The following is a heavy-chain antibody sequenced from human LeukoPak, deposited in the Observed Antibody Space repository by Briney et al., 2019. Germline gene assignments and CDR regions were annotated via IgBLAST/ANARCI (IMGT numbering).Heavy chain of an antibody. D-gene: IGHD2-2*01. CDR1: GFTFSSHW. J-gene: IGHJ6*03. CDR3: ARVGCSSTSCDYYYYMDV. Sequence: GGSLRLSCAASGFTFSSHWMHWVRQAPGKGLVWVSRINRDGSSTNYADSVKGRFTISRDNAKNALYLQMNGLRAEDTAVYYCARVGCSSTSCDYYYYMDVWGKGTTITVSS. CDR2: INRDGSST. V-gene: IGHV3-74*01.